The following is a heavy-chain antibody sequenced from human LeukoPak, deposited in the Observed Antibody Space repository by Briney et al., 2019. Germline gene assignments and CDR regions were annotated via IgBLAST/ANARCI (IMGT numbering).Heavy chain of an antibody. D-gene: IGHD4-17*01. CDR1: GLTFSSYA. CDR2: ISGSGGST. V-gene: IGHV3-23*01. CDR3: ARSRTTMTTVVTWDY. J-gene: IGHJ4*02. Sequence: GGSLRLSCAASGLTFSSYAMSWVRQAPGKGLEWVSAISGSGGSTYYADSVKGRFTISRDNSRNTLYLQMNSLRAEDTAVYYCARSRTTMTTVVTWDYWGQGTLVTVSS.